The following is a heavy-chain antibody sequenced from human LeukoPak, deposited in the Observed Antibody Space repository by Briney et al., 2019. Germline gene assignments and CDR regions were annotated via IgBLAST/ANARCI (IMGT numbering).Heavy chain of an antibody. CDR1: GFTFSSYA. V-gene: IGHV3-23*01. Sequence: GGSLRLSCAASGFTFSSYAMSWVRQAPGKGLEWVSTLSGTGGSTYYADSVKGRFTISRDNSKNTLYLQVSSLRAEDTAVYYCAREGRYYYFDYWGQGTLVTVSS. D-gene: IGHD1-26*01. J-gene: IGHJ4*02. CDR2: LSGTGGST. CDR3: AREGRYYYFDY.